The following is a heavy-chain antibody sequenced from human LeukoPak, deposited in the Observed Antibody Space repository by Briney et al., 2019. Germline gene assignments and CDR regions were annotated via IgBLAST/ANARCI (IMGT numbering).Heavy chain of an antibody. J-gene: IGHJ1*01. CDR2: IIPIFGTA. CDR3: ARGYSSSWYVGPAEYFQH. CDR1: GGTFSSYA. D-gene: IGHD6-13*01. Sequence: SVKVSCQASGGTFSSYAISWVRQAPGQGLEWMGGIIPIFGTANYAQRFQGRVTITADESTRTAYMELSSLRSEDTAVYYSARGYSSSWYVGPAEYFQHWGEGTLVTVSS. V-gene: IGHV1-69*01.